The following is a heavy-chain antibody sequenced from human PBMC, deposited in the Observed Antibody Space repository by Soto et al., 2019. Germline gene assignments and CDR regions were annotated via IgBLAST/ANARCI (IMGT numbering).Heavy chain of an antibody. Sequence: QVQLVESGGGVVQPGRSLRLSCAASGFSFSNYGMHWVRQAPGKGLEWVAVIWYDKSNKYYADSVKGRFTISRDNSKNVLYLQMNSLRAEDTALYYCTGGISSISSDPQAFDIWGQGTMVTVSS. CDR3: TGGISSISSDPQAFDI. D-gene: IGHD2-2*01. V-gene: IGHV3-33*01. CDR1: GFSFSNYG. CDR2: IWYDKSNK. J-gene: IGHJ3*02.